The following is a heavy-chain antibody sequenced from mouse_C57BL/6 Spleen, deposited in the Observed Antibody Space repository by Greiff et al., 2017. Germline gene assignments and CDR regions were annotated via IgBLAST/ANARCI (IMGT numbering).Heavy chain of an antibody. CDR2: INPNNGGT. CDR1: GYTFTDYY. Sequence: EVQLQQSGPELVKPGASVKISCKASGYTFTDYYMNWVKQSHGKSLEWIGDINPNNGGTSYNQKFKGKATLTVDKSSSTAYMELRSLTSEDSAVYYCARCPDYSFDYWGQGTTLTVSS. V-gene: IGHV1-26*01. CDR3: ARCPDYSFDY. J-gene: IGHJ2*01.